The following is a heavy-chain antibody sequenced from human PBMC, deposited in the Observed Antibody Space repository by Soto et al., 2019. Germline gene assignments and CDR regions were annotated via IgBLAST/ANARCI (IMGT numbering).Heavy chain of an antibody. Sequence: QVQLVESGGGVVQPGRSLRLSCAASGFTFSSYGMHWVRQAPGKGLEWVAVIWYDGNIKYYADSVKGRFTISRDNSKNTLFLQMNSLGAEDTAVYYCARVSEGGSYYGGLDYWGQGTLVTLSS. D-gene: IGHD1-26*01. CDR2: IWYDGNIK. CDR1: GFTFSSYG. V-gene: IGHV3-33*01. CDR3: ARVSEGGSYYGGLDY. J-gene: IGHJ4*02.